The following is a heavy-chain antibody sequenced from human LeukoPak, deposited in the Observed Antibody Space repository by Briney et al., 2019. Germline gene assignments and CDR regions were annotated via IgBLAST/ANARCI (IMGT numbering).Heavy chain of an antibody. Sequence: PGGSLRLSCAASGFTFTDFAMNWVRQAPGKGLEWVSTISASGTITYYADSVKGRCTISRDYSKNTLYLQMNSLRAEDTAVYYCAKGAAVRFSEYFQHWGQGTLVTVSS. D-gene: IGHD2-15*01. CDR2: ISASGTIT. J-gene: IGHJ1*01. CDR1: GFTFTDFA. V-gene: IGHV3-23*01. CDR3: AKGAAVRFSEYFQH.